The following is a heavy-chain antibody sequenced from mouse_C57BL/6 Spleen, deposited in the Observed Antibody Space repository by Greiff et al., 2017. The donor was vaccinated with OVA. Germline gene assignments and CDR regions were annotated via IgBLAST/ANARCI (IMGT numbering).Heavy chain of an antibody. D-gene: IGHD1-1*01. CDR1: GYTFTSYW. CDR2: IDPSDSYT. V-gene: IGHV1-69*01. J-gene: IGHJ2*01. Sequence: QVQLQQPGAELVMPGASVKLSCKASGYTFTSYWMHWVKQRPGHGLEWIGAIDPSDSYTNYNQKFQGKSTLTVDKSSSTAYLQLSSLTSEDSAVYYCARSYKVVATGFDYWGQGTTLTVSA. CDR3: ARSYKVVATGFDY.